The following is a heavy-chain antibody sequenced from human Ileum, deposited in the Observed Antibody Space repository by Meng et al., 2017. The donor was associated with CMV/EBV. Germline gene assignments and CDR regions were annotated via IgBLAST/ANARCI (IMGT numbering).Heavy chain of an antibody. V-gene: IGHV3-30*04. CDR2: ISYDGSNK. D-gene: IGHD2-2*01. Sequence: GESLKISCAASGFTFSTYAMHWVRQAPGKGLEWVAVISYDGSNKYYADPVKGRFTISRDNSKNTLYLQMNSLRAEDTSVYYCARGYCSSTSCSPPAVWGRGTTVTVSS. CDR1: GFTFSTYA. J-gene: IGHJ6*02. CDR3: ARGYCSSTSCSPPAV.